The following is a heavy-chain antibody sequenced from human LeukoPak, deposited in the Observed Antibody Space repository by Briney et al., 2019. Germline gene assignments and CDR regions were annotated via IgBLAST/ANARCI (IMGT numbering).Heavy chain of an antibody. Sequence: GGSLRLSCAASGFTFSSYSMNWVRQAPGKGLEWVSSISSSSSYIYYADSVKGRFTISRDNAENSLYLQMNSLRAGDTAVYYCARAVLATKSEHWFDSWGQGTLVTVSS. CDR2: ISSSSSYI. CDR1: GFTFSSYS. V-gene: IGHV3-21*01. D-gene: IGHD2-8*01. CDR3: ARAVLATKSEHWFDS. J-gene: IGHJ5*01.